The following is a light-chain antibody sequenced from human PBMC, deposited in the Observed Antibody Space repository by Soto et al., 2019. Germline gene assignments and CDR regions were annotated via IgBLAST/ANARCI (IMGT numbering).Light chain of an antibody. V-gene: IGKV1-39*01. CDR1: QSISSY. CDR2: AAS. Sequence: DIQMTQSPSSLSASVGDRVTITCRASQSISSYLNWYQQKPGKAPKLLIYAASSLQSGVPSRFSGSGSGTDFTLTISSLQPEDFATYYSQQSYLRALAQGTKVDIK. J-gene: IGKJ1*01. CDR3: QQSYLRA.